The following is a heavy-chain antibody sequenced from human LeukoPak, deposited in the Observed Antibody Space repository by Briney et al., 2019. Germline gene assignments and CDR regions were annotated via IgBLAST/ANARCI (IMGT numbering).Heavy chain of an antibody. J-gene: IGHJ5*02. V-gene: IGHV4-4*07. D-gene: IGHD2-2*02. CDR3: ARGGAIPNWFDP. CDR2: IYYSGTAPYIPSPHTSGST. CDR1: GGSIISYY. Sequence: PSETLSLTCIFSGGSIISYYWSWIRQPAGKGLEWIGRIYYSGTAPYIPSPHTSGSTHYNPSLKSRVSISVDRSKRQISLKLNSVTAADTAIYYCARGGAIPNWFDPWGPGILVAVSS.